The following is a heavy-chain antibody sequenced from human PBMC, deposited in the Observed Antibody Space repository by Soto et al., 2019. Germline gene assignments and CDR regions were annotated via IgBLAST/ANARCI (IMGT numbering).Heavy chain of an antibody. D-gene: IGHD4-17*01. CDR1: GCSISSGDYY. V-gene: IGHV4-30-4*01. CDR3: ARLGPTTVPTSYFTGNYHGMDV. CDR2: IYYSGST. J-gene: IGHJ6*02. Sequence: PSESLSVTCTLSGCSISSGDYYWSWIRQPPGKGLEWIGYIYYSGSTYYNPSLRSRLTISVDPSKNQFSLKLSSVTAADTAVYCCARLGPTTVPTSYFTGNYHGMDVWGQGTTVTAP.